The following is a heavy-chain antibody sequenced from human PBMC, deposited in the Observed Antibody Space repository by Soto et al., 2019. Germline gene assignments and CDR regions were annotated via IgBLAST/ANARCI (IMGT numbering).Heavy chain of an antibody. D-gene: IGHD4-17*01. V-gene: IGHV1-46*01. J-gene: IGHJ6*02. CDR2: INPSGGST. CDR1: GYTFTSYY. Sequence: QVQLVQSGAEVKKPGASVKVSCKASGYTFTSYYMHWVRQAPGQGLEWMGIINPSGGSTSYAQKCKGRVTMTRDTSTSTVYMELSSLRSEDTAVYYCARVSVGDYGDYGDYYSYYGMDVWGQGTTVTVSS. CDR3: ARVSVGDYGDYGDYYSYYGMDV.